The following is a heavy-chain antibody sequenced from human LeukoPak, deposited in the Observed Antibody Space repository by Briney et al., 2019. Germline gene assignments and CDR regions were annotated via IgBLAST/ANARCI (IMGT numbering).Heavy chain of an antibody. Sequence: GGSLRLSCAASGFMFSSYWMTWVRQAPGKGLEWVANIDQDGSEKSYVDSVKGRFTISRDNTKNSLYLQMYSLRAEDTALYYCARDQGAPGDYWGQGTLVTVSS. CDR3: ARDQGAPGDY. D-gene: IGHD4/OR15-4a*01. CDR1: GFMFSSYW. V-gene: IGHV3-7*01. J-gene: IGHJ4*02. CDR2: IDQDGSEK.